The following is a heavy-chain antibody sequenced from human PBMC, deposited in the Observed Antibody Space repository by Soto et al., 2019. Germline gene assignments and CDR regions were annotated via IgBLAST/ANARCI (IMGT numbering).Heavy chain of an antibody. V-gene: IGHV1-58*01. D-gene: IGHD6-6*01. CDR2: IVVGSGNT. J-gene: IGHJ4*02. Sequence: SVKVSCKASGFTFTSSSVQWVRQARGQRLEWIGWIVVGSGNTNYAQKFQERVTITRDMSTSTAYMELSSLRSEDTAVYYCAADDSTVSSSSLDWGQGTLVTVSS. CDR1: GFTFTSSS. CDR3: AADDSTVSSSSLD.